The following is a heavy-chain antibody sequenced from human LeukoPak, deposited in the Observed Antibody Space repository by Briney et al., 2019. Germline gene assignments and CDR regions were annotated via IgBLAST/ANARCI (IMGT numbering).Heavy chain of an antibody. Sequence: GGSLRLSCAASGFTFSSYAMTWVRQAPGKGLEWVSAISGSDDSTYYADSVKGRFTISRDNSKNTLYLQMNSLRAEDTAVYYCAKDVYSYATGGFDSWGQGTLVTVSS. CDR1: GFTFSSYA. J-gene: IGHJ4*02. D-gene: IGHD3-16*01. CDR3: AKDVYSYATGGFDS. CDR2: ISGSDDST. V-gene: IGHV3-23*01.